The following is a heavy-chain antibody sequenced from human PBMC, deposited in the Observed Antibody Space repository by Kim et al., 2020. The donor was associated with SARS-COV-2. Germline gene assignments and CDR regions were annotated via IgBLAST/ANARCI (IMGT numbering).Heavy chain of an antibody. CDR3: ARGSFQQGFDP. J-gene: IGHJ5*02. D-gene: IGHD6-13*01. Sequence: GGSLRLSCEASGFTLSSYWMNWVRQGPGKGLVWVSRIKGDGSDTHYADFVKGRFTISRDNAKNTLHLQLNSLGVEDTATYYCARGSFQQGFDPWGQGTLVTVSS. CDR2: IKGDGSDT. CDR1: GFTLSSYW. V-gene: IGHV3-74*01.